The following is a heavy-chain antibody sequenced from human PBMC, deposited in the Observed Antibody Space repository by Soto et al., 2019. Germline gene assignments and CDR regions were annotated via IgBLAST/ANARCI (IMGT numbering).Heavy chain of an antibody. CDR1: GDSVSSHSAG. D-gene: IGHD1-26*01. Sequence: SQTLSLTGAITGDSVSSHSAGWSWVRQSPSRGLEWLGRTYYRSKWYYEYAVSVRGRITINPDTSKNQYSLQLNSVTPEDTAVYFCARGEQYSGRIFDYWGQGTLVTVSS. V-gene: IGHV6-1*01. J-gene: IGHJ4*01. CDR3: ARGEQYSGRIFDY. CDR2: TYYRSKWYY.